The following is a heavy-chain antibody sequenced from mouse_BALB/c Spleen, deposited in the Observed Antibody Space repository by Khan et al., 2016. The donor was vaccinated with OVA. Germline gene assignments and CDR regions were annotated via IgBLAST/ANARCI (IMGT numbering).Heavy chain of an antibody. CDR1: GFSFTNYG. V-gene: IGHV2-3*01. CDR2: IWGDGTT. Sequence: QVQLKESGPGLVAPSQSLSITCTVSGFSFTNYGVSWVRQPPGKGLEWLGIIWGDGTTNYHSALISRLNISKDDSRSQVFLKLNSLQTDDTATYYWCEGRTYLGGYFEVWGAGTTVTVSS. J-gene: IGHJ1*01. D-gene: IGHD1-1*01. CDR3: CEGRTYLGGYFEV.